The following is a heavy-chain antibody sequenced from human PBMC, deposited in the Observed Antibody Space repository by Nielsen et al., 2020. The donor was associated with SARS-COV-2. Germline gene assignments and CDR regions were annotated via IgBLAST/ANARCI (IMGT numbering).Heavy chain of an antibody. V-gene: IGHV3-9*01. D-gene: IGHD5-18*01. Sequence: SLKISCAASGFTFDDYAMHWVRQAPGKGLEWVSGTSWNSGSIGYVDSVKGRFTISRDNAKNSLFLQMNSLRVEDTAVYYCASLVLIQLWLRGYYFDYWGQGTLVTVSS. J-gene: IGHJ4*02. CDR3: ASLVLIQLWLRGYYFDY. CDR1: GFTFDDYA. CDR2: TSWNSGSI.